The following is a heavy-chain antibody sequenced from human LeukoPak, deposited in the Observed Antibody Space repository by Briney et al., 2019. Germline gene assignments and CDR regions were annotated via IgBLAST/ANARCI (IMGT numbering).Heavy chain of an antibody. J-gene: IGHJ5*02. V-gene: IGHV3-23*01. CDR2: ISGSGGST. Sequence: GGSLRLSCAASGFTFSNYGLSWVRQAPGKGLEWVSAISGSGGSTYYADSVKGRFTISRDNSKNTLYLQMNSLRAEDTAVYYCAKDILLWFGEPPADPWGQGTLVTVSS. CDR1: GFTFSNYG. CDR3: AKDILLWFGEPPADP. D-gene: IGHD3-10*01.